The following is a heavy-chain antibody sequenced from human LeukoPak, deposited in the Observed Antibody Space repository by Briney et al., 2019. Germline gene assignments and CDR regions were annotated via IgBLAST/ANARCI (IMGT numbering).Heavy chain of an antibody. D-gene: IGHD3-10*01. V-gene: IGHV4-30-4*01. CDR2: IHYSGST. J-gene: IGHJ4*02. Sequence: SEPLSLTCTVSGGSISSGDYYWSWIPQPPGKGLEWIGYIHYSGSTYYSPSLKSRVTTSVDTSRNQVSLKLSSVTAADTAVYYCARGRSAMVRGGVIDYWGQGTLVTVSS. CDR1: GGSISSGDYY. CDR3: ARGRSAMVRGGVIDY.